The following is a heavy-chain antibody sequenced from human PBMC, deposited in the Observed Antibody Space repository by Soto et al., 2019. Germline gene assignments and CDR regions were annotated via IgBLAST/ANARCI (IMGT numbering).Heavy chain of an antibody. J-gene: IGHJ6*03. CDR3: ARSTASYYYMDV. D-gene: IGHD5-18*01. CDR1: GYTFTSYD. CDR2: MNPNSGNT. V-gene: IGHV1-8*01. Sequence: QVQLVQSGAEVKKPGASVKVSCKASGYTFTSYDINWVRQATGQGLEWMGWMNPNSGNTGYAQKFQGRVTMTRKTSQSTACMELSSLRSEDTAVYYCARSTASYYYMDVWGKGTTVTVSS.